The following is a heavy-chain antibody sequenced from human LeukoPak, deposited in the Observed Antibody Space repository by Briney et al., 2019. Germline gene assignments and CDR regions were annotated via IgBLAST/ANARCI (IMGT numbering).Heavy chain of an antibody. CDR1: GGSFSGYY. V-gene: IGHV4-34*01. CDR2: INHSGST. J-gene: IGHJ4*02. D-gene: IGHD6-6*01. Sequence: SETLSLTCAVYGGSFSGYYWSWIRQPPGKGLEWIGEINHSGSTNYNPSLKSRVTISVDTSKNQFSLKLSSVTAADTAMYYCARAYSSSFPFDFWGQGALVTVSS. CDR3: ARAYSSSFPFDF.